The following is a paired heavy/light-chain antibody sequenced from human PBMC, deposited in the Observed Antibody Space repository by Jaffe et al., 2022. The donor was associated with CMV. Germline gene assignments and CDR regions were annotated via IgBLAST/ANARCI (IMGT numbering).Heavy chain of an antibody. CDR3: ARDRRGYRDGYNGAFDY. V-gene: IGHV1-69*09. CDR1: GGTFSSYA. J-gene: IGHJ4*02. CDR2: IIPILGIA. Sequence: QVQLVQSGAEVKKPGSSVKVSCKASGGTFSSYAISWVRQAPGQGLEWMGRIIPILGIANYAQKFQGRVTITADKSTSTAYMELSSLRSEDTAVYYCARDRRGYRDGYNGAFDYWGQGTLVTVSS. D-gene: IGHD6-25*01.
Light chain of an antibody. V-gene: IGKV1-27*01. CDR3: QKYNSARFT. Sequence: DIQMTQSPSSLSASVGDRVTITCRASQGISNYLAWYQQKPGKVPKLLIYAASTLQSGVPSRFSGSGSGTDFTLTISSLQPEDVATYYCQKYNSARFTFGPGTKVDIK. CDR2: AAS. J-gene: IGKJ3*01. CDR1: QGISNY.